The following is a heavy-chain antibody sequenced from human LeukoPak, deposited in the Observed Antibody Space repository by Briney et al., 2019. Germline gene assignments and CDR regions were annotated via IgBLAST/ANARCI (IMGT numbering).Heavy chain of an antibody. CDR2: IYSSGNT. V-gene: IGHV4-59*01. Sequence: SETLSLTCSFSGDSISTYYWSWIRQSPGKGLEWIGHIYSSGNTDYNSSLKSRVTISVDTSKSQFSLRLSSVTATDTAVYYCARLRWQLVGPYFDYWGQGILVNVSS. D-gene: IGHD1-26*01. CDR3: ARLRWQLVGPYFDY. CDR1: GDSISTYY. J-gene: IGHJ4*02.